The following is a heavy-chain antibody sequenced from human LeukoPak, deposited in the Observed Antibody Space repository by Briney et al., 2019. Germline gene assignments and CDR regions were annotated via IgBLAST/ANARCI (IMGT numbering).Heavy chain of an antibody. V-gene: IGHV4-39*01. CDR1: GGSISSSTYY. CDR3: QTTEGY. Sequence: SETLSLTCTVSGGSISSSTYYWGWIRQPPGKGLEWIGSIYYSGSTYYNPSLKSRVTISVDTSKNQFSLKLNSVTAADTAVYYCQTTEGYWGQGTLVTVSS. J-gene: IGHJ4*02. CDR2: IYYSGST. D-gene: IGHD4-17*01.